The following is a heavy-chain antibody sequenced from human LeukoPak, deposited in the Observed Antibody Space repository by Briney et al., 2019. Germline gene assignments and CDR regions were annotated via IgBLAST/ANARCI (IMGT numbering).Heavy chain of an antibody. CDR2: IYSGGST. CDR3: ARVPAAV. D-gene: IGHD2-2*01. J-gene: IGHJ4*02. CDR1: GFTFGDYA. Sequence: GGSLRLSCTASGFTFGDYAMSWVRQAPGKGLEWVSVIYSGGSTYYADSVKGRFTISRDNSKNTLYLQMNSLRAEDTAVYYCARVPAAVWGQGTLVTVSS. V-gene: IGHV3-66*02.